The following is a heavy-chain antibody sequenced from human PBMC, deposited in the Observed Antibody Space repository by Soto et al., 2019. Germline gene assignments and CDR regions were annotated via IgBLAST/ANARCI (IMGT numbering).Heavy chain of an antibody. Sequence: GASVRVSCRASGDTFTSYDRHWVRQAPGQGLEGMGIINPRGGSTSYAQKFQGRVTMTRDTSTSTVYMELSSLRSEDTAVYYCFTRELSLPWGQGTLVTVSS. J-gene: IGHJ5*02. CDR2: INPRGGST. CDR1: GDTFTSYD. V-gene: IGHV1-46*01. D-gene: IGHD3-16*02. CDR3: FTRELSLP.